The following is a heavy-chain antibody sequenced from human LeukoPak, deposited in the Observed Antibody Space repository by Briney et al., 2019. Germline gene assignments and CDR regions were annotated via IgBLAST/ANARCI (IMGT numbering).Heavy chain of an antibody. CDR3: ARGGFY. V-gene: IGHV3-30*04. Sequence: VRSLRLSCAASGFAFSRYAMHWVRQAPGKGLEWVAVISYDGSNKYYADSVKGRFTISRDNSKNTLYLQMNSLRAEDTAVYYCARGGFYRGQGTLVTVSS. D-gene: IGHD3-16*01. CDR2: ISYDGSNK. CDR1: GFAFSRYA. J-gene: IGHJ4*02.